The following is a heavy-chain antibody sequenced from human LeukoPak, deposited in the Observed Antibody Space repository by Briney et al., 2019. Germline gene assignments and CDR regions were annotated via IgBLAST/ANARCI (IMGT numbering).Heavy chain of an antibody. CDR2: IKQDGGEK. CDR3: ARDLGQYYDTSDNWFDP. V-gene: IGHV3-7*01. D-gene: IGHD3-22*01. J-gene: IGHJ5*02. CDR1: GFTFSTYW. Sequence: GGSLRLSCAASGFTFSTYWMSWVRQAPGKGLEWVANIKQDGGEKYYVDSVKGRFTISRDNAKNSLYLQMNSLRTEDTAVYYCARDLGQYYDTSDNWFDPWGQGTLVTVSS.